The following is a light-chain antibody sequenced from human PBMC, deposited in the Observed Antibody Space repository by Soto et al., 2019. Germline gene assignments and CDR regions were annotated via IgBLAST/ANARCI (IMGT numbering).Light chain of an antibody. Sequence: EIVLTQSPGTLSLSPGERATLSCRASQSVSSSYLAWYQQKPGQAPRLLIYGASSRATGIPDRFSGSGSGTDVTLTISRLEPEDFAGYYCQQYCSSPITFGPGTKVDIK. J-gene: IGKJ3*01. CDR3: QQYCSSPIT. CDR2: GAS. CDR1: QSVSSSY. V-gene: IGKV3-20*01.